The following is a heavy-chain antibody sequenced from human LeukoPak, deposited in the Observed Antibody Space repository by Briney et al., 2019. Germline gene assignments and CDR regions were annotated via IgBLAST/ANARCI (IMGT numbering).Heavy chain of an antibody. J-gene: IGHJ3*02. CDR1: GYTFTSYG. D-gene: IGHD3-22*01. V-gene: IGHV1-18*01. Sequence: ASVKVSCKASGYTFTSYGISWVRQAPGQGLEWMGWISAYNGNTNYAQKIQGRVTMTKDTSTSTAYMELRSLRSDDTAVYYCARVTVDYYDSRGAFDIWGQGTMVTVSS. CDR3: ARVTVDYYDSRGAFDI. CDR2: ISAYNGNT.